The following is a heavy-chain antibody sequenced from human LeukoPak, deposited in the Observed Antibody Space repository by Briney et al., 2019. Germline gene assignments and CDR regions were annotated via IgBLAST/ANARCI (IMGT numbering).Heavy chain of an antibody. Sequence: GGSLRLSCAASGFTFSSYWMSWVRQAPGKGLEWVANIKQDGSEKYYVDSVKGRFTISRENAKNSLYLQMNSLRAEDTAVYYCAREHYYDSTGPTGYFDYWGQGTLVTVSS. CDR3: AREHYYDSTGPTGYFDY. D-gene: IGHD3-22*01. CDR1: GFTFSSYW. CDR2: IKQDGSEK. J-gene: IGHJ4*02. V-gene: IGHV3-7*01.